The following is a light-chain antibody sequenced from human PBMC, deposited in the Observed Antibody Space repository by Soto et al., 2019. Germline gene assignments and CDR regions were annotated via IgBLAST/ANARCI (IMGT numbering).Light chain of an antibody. CDR2: SAS. CDR3: LHYDDWPFT. V-gene: IGKV3D-15*01. Sequence: EIVMTQSPATLSVSPGERATLSCRASQTVSSNLAWFQQTPGQAPRLLISSASIRATGIPARFSASGSGTAFTLTISSLQSEDFAIYHCLHYDDWPFTFGQGTKLEIK. CDR1: QTVSSN. J-gene: IGKJ2*01.